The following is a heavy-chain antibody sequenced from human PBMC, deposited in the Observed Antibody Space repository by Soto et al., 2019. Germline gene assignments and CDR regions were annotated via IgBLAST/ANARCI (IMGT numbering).Heavy chain of an antibody. V-gene: IGHV4-38-2*01. Sequence: SETLSLTCAVSGYPISSGLYWGWIRQPPGKGLEWIGTIYRGGITYYNPSLKSRVTISIDTSKNHFSLRLSSVTATDTAVYFCAIGNPDWFDPWGPGTLVTVSS. CDR2: IYRGGIT. CDR1: GYPISSGLY. CDR3: AIGNPDWFDP. J-gene: IGHJ5*02. D-gene: IGHD1-1*01.